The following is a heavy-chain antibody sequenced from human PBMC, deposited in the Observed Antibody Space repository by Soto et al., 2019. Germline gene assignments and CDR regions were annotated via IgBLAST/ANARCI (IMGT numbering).Heavy chain of an antibody. CDR1: GFTLSDNW. J-gene: IGHJ4*02. Sequence: EVQLVESGGGLVQPGGSLRLSCAASGFTLSDNWIHWVRRAPGKGLVWVSRINSDGSSVTYADSVKGRFTLSRDNAKNPWFLQMDSLRVEDTAMYYCVRAPEQRPFDYWGQGTLVTVSS. CDR2: INSDGSSV. CDR3: VRAPEQRPFDY. V-gene: IGHV3-74*03. D-gene: IGHD6-25*01.